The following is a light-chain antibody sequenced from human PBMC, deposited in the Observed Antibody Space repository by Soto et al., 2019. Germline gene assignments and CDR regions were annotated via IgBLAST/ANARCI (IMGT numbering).Light chain of an antibody. CDR1: QSVSSN. Sequence: EIVMTQSPATLSVSPGERATLSCRTSQSVSSNLAWYQQKPGQAPRLLIYGTSTRATDIPARFSTSGSWTELTLTISSLQSEDFAVYYCQQYNNWSRSFGKGNKLEIK. V-gene: IGKV3-15*01. CDR2: GTS. CDR3: QQYNNWSRS. J-gene: IGKJ2*01.